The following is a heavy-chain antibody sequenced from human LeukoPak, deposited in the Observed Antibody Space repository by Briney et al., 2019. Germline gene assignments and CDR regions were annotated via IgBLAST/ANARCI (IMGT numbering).Heavy chain of an antibody. CDR1: GFTFSSYG. CDR2: IGTSSSTI. CDR3: ARHDYGGNSGDY. D-gene: IGHD4-23*01. J-gene: IGHJ4*02. V-gene: IGHV3-48*02. Sequence: GGSLRLSCAASGFTFSSYGMNWVRQAPGKGLEWVSYIGTSSSTIYYADSVKGRFTISRDNAKNSLYLQMNSVKDEDTAVYYCARHDYGGNSGDYWGQGTLVTVSS.